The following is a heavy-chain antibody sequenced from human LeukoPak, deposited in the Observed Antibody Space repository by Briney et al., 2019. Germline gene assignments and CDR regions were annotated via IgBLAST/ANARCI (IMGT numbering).Heavy chain of an antibody. CDR3: ARSPGYYDSSGHLIDD. V-gene: IGHV4-59*12. CDR1: GGSISCYY. J-gene: IGHJ4*02. D-gene: IGHD3-22*01. Sequence: SETLSLTCTFCGGSISCYYWSCIQQPPGKGLEWIGYIYYSGSTKYNPSLKSRVTISVDTSKNQFSLKLSSVTAADTAVYYCARSPGYYDSSGHLIDDWGQGTLVTVSS. CDR2: IYYSGST.